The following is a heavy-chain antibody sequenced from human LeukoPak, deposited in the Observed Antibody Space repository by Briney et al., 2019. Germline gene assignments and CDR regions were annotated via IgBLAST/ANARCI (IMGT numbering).Heavy chain of an antibody. CDR3: ARDYVQLWYFDY. V-gene: IGHV1-69*04. Sequence: ASVKVSCKASGYTFTSYAISWVRQAPGQGLEWMGRIIPILGIANYAQKFQGRVTIAADKSTSTAYMELSSLRSEDTAVYYCARDYVQLWYFDYWGQGTLVTVSS. CDR1: GYTFTSYA. CDR2: IIPILGIA. J-gene: IGHJ4*02. D-gene: IGHD5-18*01.